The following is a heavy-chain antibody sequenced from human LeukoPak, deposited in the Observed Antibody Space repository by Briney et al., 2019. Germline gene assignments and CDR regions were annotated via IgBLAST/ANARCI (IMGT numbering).Heavy chain of an antibody. CDR3: ARAGPDRFGELLFDY. J-gene: IGHJ4*02. D-gene: IGHD3-10*01. V-gene: IGHV4-59*01. CDR2: IYYSGST. CDR1: GGSISSYY. Sequence: SETLSLTCTVSGGSISSYYWSWIRQPPGKGLEWIGYIYYSGSTNYNPSLKSRVTISVDTSKNQFSLKLSSVTAADTAVYYCARAGPDRFGELLFDYWGQGTLVTVSS.